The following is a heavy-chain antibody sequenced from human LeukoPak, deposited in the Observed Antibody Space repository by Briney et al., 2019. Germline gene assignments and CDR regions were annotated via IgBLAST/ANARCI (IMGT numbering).Heavy chain of an antibody. V-gene: IGHV4-30-4*01. J-gene: IGHJ5*02. Sequence: PSETLSLTCAVYGGSFSGYYWSWIRQPPGKGLEWIGYIYYSGSTYYNPSPMSRGTISVDTSKKQFSLKPSSVPAADTAVYYCAGEHGHPNWFDPWGQGTLVTVSS. CDR2: IYYSGST. CDR1: GGSFSGYY. CDR3: AGEHGHPNWFDP.